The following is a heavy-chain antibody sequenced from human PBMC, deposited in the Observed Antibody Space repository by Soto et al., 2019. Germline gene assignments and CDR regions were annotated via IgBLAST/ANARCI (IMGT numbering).Heavy chain of an antibody. Sequence: GGSLRLSCAASGFTFSSYSMNWVRQAPGTGLEWVSYISSNSRTIYYADSVKGRFTISRDNGRDSLYLQMSGLRDEDTAVYYCTRDHCSSTSCSSIGIDYWCQGPPVSVSS. J-gene: IGHJ4*02. D-gene: IGHD2-2*01. V-gene: IGHV3-48*02. CDR2: ISSNSRTI. CDR3: TRDHCSSTSCSSIGIDY. CDR1: GFTFSSYS.